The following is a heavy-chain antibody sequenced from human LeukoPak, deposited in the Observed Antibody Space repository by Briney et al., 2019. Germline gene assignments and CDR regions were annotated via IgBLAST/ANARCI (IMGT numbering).Heavy chain of an antibody. CDR2: IYPSNSDT. J-gene: IGHJ6*02. V-gene: IGHV5-51*01. Sequence: GESLKISCKGSGYNFITYWIGWVRQMPGKGLEWMVIIYPSNSDTRYSPSFQGQVTFSADKSISTAYLQWSSLKASDTAMYYCARHRVDSSSPRGMDVWGQGTTVTVSS. D-gene: IGHD6-13*01. CDR1: GYNFITYW. CDR3: ARHRVDSSSPRGMDV.